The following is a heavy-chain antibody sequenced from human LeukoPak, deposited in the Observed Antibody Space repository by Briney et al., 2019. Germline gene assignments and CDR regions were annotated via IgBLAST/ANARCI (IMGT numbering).Heavy chain of an antibody. J-gene: IGHJ4*02. Sequence: PGGSLRLSCAAFGFTFSSYEMNWVRQAPGKGLEWVSYISSSGSTIYYADSVKGRFTISRDNVENSLYLQMNSLRAEDTAVHYCARDLYGSGRFFDYWGQGTLVTVSS. D-gene: IGHD3-10*01. CDR1: GFTFSSYE. CDR2: ISSSGSTI. V-gene: IGHV3-48*03. CDR3: ARDLYGSGRFFDY.